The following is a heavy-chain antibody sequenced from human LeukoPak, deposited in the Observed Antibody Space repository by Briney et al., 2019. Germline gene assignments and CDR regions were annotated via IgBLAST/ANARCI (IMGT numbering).Heavy chain of an antibody. J-gene: IGHJ4*02. V-gene: IGHV3-30*02. CDR3: ARDPHRGGVPAATEGY. D-gene: IGHD2-2*01. Sequence: GGSLRLSCAASGFTFSSYGMHWVRQAPGKGLEWVAFIRYDGSNKYYADSVKGRFTISRDNSKNTLYLQMNSLRAEDTAVYYCARDPHRGGVPAATEGYWGQGTLVTVSS. CDR1: GFTFSSYG. CDR2: IRYDGSNK.